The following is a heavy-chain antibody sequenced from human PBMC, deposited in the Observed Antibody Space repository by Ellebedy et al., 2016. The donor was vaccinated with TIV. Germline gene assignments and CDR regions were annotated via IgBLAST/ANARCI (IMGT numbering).Heavy chain of an antibody. CDR3: ATVFDGYRGLDY. CDR1: GYTLTELS. Sequence: AASVKVSCKVSGYTLTELSMHWVRQAPGKGLEWMGGFDPEDDETIYEQKFQGRVTMTEDTSTDTAYMDLSSLRSEDTAVYYCATVFDGYRGLDYWGQGTLVTVSS. J-gene: IGHJ4*02. CDR2: FDPEDDET. D-gene: IGHD5-24*01. V-gene: IGHV1-24*01.